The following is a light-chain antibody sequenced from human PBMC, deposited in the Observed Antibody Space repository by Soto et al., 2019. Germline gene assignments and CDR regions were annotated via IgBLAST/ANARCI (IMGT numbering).Light chain of an antibody. V-gene: IGLV2-14*03. CDR2: DVD. CDR3: TSYTTSSTVV. J-gene: IGLJ2*01. Sequence: QSVLTQPDSVSGSPGQSITISCTGTSSDVGGYNFVSWYQHRPGKAPQLIIYDVDDRPSGVSDRFSGSRSGNTASLTISGLQAEDEANYYCTSYTTSSTVVFGGGTQLTVL. CDR1: SSDVGGYNF.